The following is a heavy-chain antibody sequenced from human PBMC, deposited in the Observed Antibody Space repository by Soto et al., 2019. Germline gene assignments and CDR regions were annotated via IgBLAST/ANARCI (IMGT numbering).Heavy chain of an antibody. CDR1: GGSISSSNY. Sequence: KPSETLSLTCAVSGGSISSSNYWSWVRQPPGNRLEWIGEIYHSGSTNYNPSLKSRVTISVDKSKNQFSLKLSSVTASDTAMYYCVKNYDVLTGYYWFYWGQGTLVTVS. J-gene: IGHJ4*02. V-gene: IGHV4-4*02. D-gene: IGHD3-9*01. CDR3: VKNYDVLTGYYWFY. CDR2: IYHSGST.